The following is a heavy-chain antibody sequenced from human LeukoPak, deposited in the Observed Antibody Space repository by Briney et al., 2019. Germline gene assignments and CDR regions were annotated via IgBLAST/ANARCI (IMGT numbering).Heavy chain of an antibody. V-gene: IGHV3-21*01. J-gene: IGHJ5*02. D-gene: IGHD3-3*01. CDR3: ARDVSVLEWLRNWFDP. CDR2: ISSSSSYI. Sequence: GGSLRLSCAASGFTFRNYAMNWVRQAPGKGLEWVSSISSSSSYIYYADSVKGRFTISRDNAKNSLYLQMNSLRAEDTAVYYCARDVSVLEWLRNWFDPWGQGTLVTVSS. CDR1: GFTFRNYA.